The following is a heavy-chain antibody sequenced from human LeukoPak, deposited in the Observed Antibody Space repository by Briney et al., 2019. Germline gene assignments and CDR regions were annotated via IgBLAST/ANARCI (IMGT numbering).Heavy chain of an antibody. V-gene: IGHV1-46*01. CDR2: INPSGGST. CDR1: GYTFTSYG. Sequence: ASVKVSCKASGYTFTSYGISWVRQAPGQGLEWMGIINPSGGSTSYAQKFQGRVTMTRDTSTSTVYMELSSLRSEDTAVYYCARGVVVYYDILTGFVSEEPWGQGTLVTVSS. D-gene: IGHD3-9*01. J-gene: IGHJ4*02. CDR3: ARGVVVYYDILTGFVSEEP.